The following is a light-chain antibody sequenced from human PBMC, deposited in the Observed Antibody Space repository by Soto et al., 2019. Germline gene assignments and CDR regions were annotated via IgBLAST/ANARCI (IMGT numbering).Light chain of an antibody. CDR2: GAS. CDR3: QQYNDLSWT. V-gene: IGKV3-15*01. J-gene: IGKJ1*01. Sequence: EIVMTQSPATLSVSAGERATLSCRASQSVNTYLAWYQQKPGQAPRLLLYGASTRAPGIAPRFSGGGSGTEFTLTISSLQSEDFAVYYCQQYNDLSWTFGQGTKVGIK. CDR1: QSVNTY.